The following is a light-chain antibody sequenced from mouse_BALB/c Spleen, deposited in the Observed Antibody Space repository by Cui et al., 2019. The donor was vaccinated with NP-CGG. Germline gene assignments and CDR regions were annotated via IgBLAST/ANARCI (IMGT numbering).Light chain of an antibody. Sequence: QSVVTQLSAPTTSPGETVTLTCRSSTGAVTTSNYANWVQEKPDHLFTGLIGGTNNRPPGVPARFSGSLIGDKAALTITGAQTEDEAIYFCALWYSNHWVFGGGTKLTVL. V-gene: IGLV1*01. J-gene: IGLJ1*01. CDR1: TGAVTTSNY. CDR3: ALWYSNHWV. CDR2: GTN.